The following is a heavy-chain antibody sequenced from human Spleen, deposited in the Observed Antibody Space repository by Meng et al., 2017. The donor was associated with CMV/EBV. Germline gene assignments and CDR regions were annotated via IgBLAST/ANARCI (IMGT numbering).Heavy chain of an antibody. D-gene: IGHD6-13*01. Sequence: GFTFSHHAMHWVRQAPGKGLEWVAFIRYDGSNKYYADSVKGRFTISRDNSKNTLYLQMNSLRAEDTAVYYCAKDEKYSSRSDAFDIWGQGTMVTVSS. CDR1: GFTFSHHA. J-gene: IGHJ3*02. CDR3: AKDEKYSSRSDAFDI. CDR2: IRYDGSNK. V-gene: IGHV3-30*02.